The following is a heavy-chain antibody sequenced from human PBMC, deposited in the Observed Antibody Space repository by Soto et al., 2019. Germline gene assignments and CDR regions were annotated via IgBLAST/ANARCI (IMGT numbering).Heavy chain of an antibody. V-gene: IGHV3-7*01. Sequence: EVQLVESGGGLVQPGGSLRLSCAASGFTFSSYWMSWVRQAPGKGLEWVANIKQGGSEKYYVDSVKGRFTISRDNAKNSQYLQMNSLRAEDTAVYYCARVGKTTVTTQRRYFALWGRGTLVTVSS. CDR1: GFTFSSYW. CDR3: ARVGKTTVTTQRRYFAL. J-gene: IGHJ2*01. D-gene: IGHD4-17*01. CDR2: IKQGGSEK.